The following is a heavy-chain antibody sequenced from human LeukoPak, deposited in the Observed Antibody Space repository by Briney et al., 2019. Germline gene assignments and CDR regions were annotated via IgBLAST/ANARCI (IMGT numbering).Heavy chain of an antibody. Sequence: SQTLSLTCAISGDSVSSTGAAWTWIRQSPSRGLEWLGRTYYRSKWYNEYPESVRSRIIIDPDTSKNQFSLQLNSVTPEDTAVYYCAREKRAFEIWGQGTMATVSS. CDR2: TYYRSKWYN. CDR1: GDSVSSTGAA. J-gene: IGHJ3*02. CDR3: AREKRAFEI. V-gene: IGHV6-1*01.